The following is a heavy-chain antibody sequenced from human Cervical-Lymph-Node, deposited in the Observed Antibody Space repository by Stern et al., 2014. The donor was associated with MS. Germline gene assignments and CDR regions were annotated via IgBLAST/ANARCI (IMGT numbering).Heavy chain of an antibody. CDR2: ISSDNGNT. Sequence: QVQLGQSGPEVRQPGASVRVSCKASGYTFTTPNYGIAWVREAPGRGLEWMGWISSDNGNTVYAQKIQDRVTMTTDTSTSTAYMELRSLRSDDTAFYYCARERLRDFNDYHFDSWGQGTLVTVSS. D-gene: IGHD4-11*01. V-gene: IGHV1-18*01. CDR1: GYTFTTPNYG. CDR3: ARERLRDFNDYHFDS. J-gene: IGHJ4*02.